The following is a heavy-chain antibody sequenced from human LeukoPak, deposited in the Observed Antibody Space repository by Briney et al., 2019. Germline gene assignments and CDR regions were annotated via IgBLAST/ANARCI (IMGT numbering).Heavy chain of an antibody. V-gene: IGHV1-18*01. J-gene: IGHJ4*02. CDR2: ISAYNGNT. D-gene: IGHD5-18*01. CDR3: ARDPAYSYGLKGFDY. CDR1: GYTFTSYG. Sequence: ASVKVSCKASGYTFTSYGISWVRQAPGQGLEWMGWISAYNGNTNYAQKLQGRVTMTTDTSTSTAYMELRSLRSDDTAVYYCARDPAYSYGLKGFDYWGQGTLVTVSS.